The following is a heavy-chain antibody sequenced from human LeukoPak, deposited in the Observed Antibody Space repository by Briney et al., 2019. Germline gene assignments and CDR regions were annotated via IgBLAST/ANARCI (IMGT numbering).Heavy chain of an antibody. D-gene: IGHD3-22*01. Sequence: GGSLRLSCAASGFTFSSHVMNWLRQAPGEGLEWVSTISGSDDRTFYADSVKGRFTISRDNAKNSLYLQMNSLRAEDTAVYYCARLTYYYDSSGYSSAFDIWGQGTMVTVSS. CDR3: ARLTYYYDSSGYSSAFDI. CDR2: ISGSDDRT. V-gene: IGHV3-21*01. J-gene: IGHJ3*02. CDR1: GFTFSSHV.